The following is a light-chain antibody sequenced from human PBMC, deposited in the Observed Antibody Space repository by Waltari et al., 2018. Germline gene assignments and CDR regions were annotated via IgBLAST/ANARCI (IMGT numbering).Light chain of an antibody. CDR1: QSVLFSLNNKNH. Sequence: DIVMTQSPDSLAVSLGERATINCKSSQSVLFSLNNKNHLAWYQQKPGQPPKLLIYWASTRESGVPDRFSGSESGTDFNLTISSLQAEDVAVYYCQQYCTTPLTFGGGTKVEIK. V-gene: IGKV4-1*01. J-gene: IGKJ4*01. CDR2: WAS. CDR3: QQYCTTPLT.